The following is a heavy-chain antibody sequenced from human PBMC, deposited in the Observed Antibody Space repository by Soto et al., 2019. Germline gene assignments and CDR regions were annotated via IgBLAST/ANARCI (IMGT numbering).Heavy chain of an antibody. V-gene: IGHV4-4*02. CDR3: ARVRGYSYGSPFDY. CDR2: IYHSGST. J-gene: IGHJ4*02. Sequence: PSETLSLTCAVSGGSISSSNWWSWVRQPPGKGLEWIGEIYHSGSTNYNPSLKSRVTISVDKSKNQFSLKLSSVTAADTAVYYCARVRGYSYGSPFDYWGQGTLVTVSS. CDR1: GGSISSSNW. D-gene: IGHD5-18*01.